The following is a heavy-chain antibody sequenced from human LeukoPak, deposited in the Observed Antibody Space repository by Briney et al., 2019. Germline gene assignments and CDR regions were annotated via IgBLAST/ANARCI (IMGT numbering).Heavy chain of an antibody. CDR2: ISYIGST. CDR3: ARALQPGVYAFDI. J-gene: IGHJ3*02. V-gene: IGHV4-59*11. CDR1: ADSFSSHY. Sequence: PSETLSLTCAVSADSFSSHYWTWIRQAPGKGLEWIGYISYIGSTNYNPSLKSRVTISIDTSKNQFSLKLSSVTAADTAVYYCARALQPGVYAFDIWGQGTMVTVSS. D-gene: IGHD6-13*01.